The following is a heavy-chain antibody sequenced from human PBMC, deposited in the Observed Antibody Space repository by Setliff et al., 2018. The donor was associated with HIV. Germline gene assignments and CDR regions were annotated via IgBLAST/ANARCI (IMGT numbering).Heavy chain of an antibody. D-gene: IGHD3-3*01. V-gene: IGHV4-39*01. CDR1: GGSISSSSSY. CDR2: IYYSGTT. Sequence: PSETLSLTCTVSGGSISSSSSYWAWIRQPPGKGPEWIGSIYYSGTTYYSPSLKGRVTISVDTSKNQFSLKLNSVTAADTAVYYCARLRRFFLYWGRGALVTVSS. CDR3: ARLRRFFLY. J-gene: IGHJ4*02.